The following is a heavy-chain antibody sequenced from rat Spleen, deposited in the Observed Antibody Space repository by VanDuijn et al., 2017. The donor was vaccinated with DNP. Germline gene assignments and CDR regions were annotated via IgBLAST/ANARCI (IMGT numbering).Heavy chain of an antibody. CDR1: GCSLTNYG. CDR2: IWGHGNT. J-gene: IGHJ2*01. Sequence: QVQLKESGPVLVQASETLSLTCTVSGCSLTNYGVIWVRQSPGKGLEWMGIIWGHGNTDYNSALKSRLSINRDTSKSQVFLKMNSLQTEDTAIYFCTRDPDYWGQGVMVTVSS. CDR3: TRDPDY. V-gene: IGHV2S75*01.